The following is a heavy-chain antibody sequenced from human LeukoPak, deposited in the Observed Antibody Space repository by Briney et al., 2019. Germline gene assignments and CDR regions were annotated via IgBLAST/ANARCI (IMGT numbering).Heavy chain of an antibody. D-gene: IGHD5-12*01. J-gene: IGHJ5*02. CDR3: AKGPGARGHFNWFDP. CDR1: GFTFSSYA. V-gene: IGHV3-48*04. CDR2: ITASSTTI. Sequence: GGSLRLSCAASGFTFSSYAMSWVRQALGKGLEWISYITASSTTIYYADSVKGRFTISRDNAKNSLYLQMNGLRGEDTAVYYCAKGPGARGHFNWFDPWGQGTLVTVSS.